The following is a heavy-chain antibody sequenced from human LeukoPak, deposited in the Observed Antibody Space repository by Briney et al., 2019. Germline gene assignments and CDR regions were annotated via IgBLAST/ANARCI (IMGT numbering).Heavy chain of an antibody. V-gene: IGHV3-30-3*01. CDR3: ASPQQLGFDY. J-gene: IGHJ4*02. D-gene: IGHD6-13*01. CDR2: ISYDGSNK. Sequence: GGSLRLSCAASGFTFSSYAMHWVRQAPGKGLEWVAVISYDGSNKYYADSVKGRFTISRDNSKNTLYLQMNSLRAEDTAVYYCASPQQLGFDYWGQGTLVTVSS. CDR1: GFTFSSYA.